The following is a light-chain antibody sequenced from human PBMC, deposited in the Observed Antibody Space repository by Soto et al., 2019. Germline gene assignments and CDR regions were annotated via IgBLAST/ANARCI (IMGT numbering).Light chain of an antibody. J-gene: IGKJ1*01. Sequence: IVMSQSSATLSVSPGQRATLSCRASQSVSSNLAWYQQQPGQAPSLLIYGASTRATGVPPTFSGSASGTEFTLTISSLQSEDFAVYYCQQYNDWPRTFGQGTKVAIK. CDR2: GAS. CDR1: QSVSSN. CDR3: QQYNDWPRT. V-gene: IGKV3-15*01.